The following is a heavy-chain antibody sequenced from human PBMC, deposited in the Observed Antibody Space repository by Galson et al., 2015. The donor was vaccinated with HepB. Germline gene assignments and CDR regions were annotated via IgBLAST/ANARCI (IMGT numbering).Heavy chain of an antibody. V-gene: IGHV3-30*18. Sequence: SLRLSCAVSGLTFSDYDMHWVRQAPGKGLEWVALISSNGGAQYYGDSVKGRFTVSRDNFDNTLYLQMGGLRPEDTAVYYCAKDISITSGWYDGLDHWGQGTLVTVSS. CDR1: GLTFSDYD. D-gene: IGHD6-19*01. CDR2: ISSNGGAQ. J-gene: IGHJ4*02. CDR3: AKDISITSGWYDGLDH.